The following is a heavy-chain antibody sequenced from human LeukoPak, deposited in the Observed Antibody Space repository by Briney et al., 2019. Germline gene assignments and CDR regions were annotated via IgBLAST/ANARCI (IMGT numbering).Heavy chain of an antibody. CDR2: IYYSGTS. CDR3: ARSAGSTWGTDS. D-gene: IGHD6-13*01. CDR1: GGSISSYY. Sequence: PSETLSLTCTVSGGSISSYYWSWIRQPPGKGLEWIGYIYYSGTSKYNPSLKSRVTISLDTSKNQFSLRLNSVTAADTAVYYCARSAGSTWGTDSWGQGTLVTVSS. J-gene: IGHJ4*02. V-gene: IGHV4-59*01.